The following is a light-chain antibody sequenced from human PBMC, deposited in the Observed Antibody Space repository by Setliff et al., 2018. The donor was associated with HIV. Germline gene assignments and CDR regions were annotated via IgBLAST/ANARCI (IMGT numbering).Light chain of an antibody. CDR2: EVS. Sequence: QSALAQPPSVSGSPGQSVTISCTGTSSDVGSSNRVSWYQQPPGTVPRLMIYEVSSRPSGVPDRFSGSKSGNTATLTISGLQAEDEADYYCSSRTDGSTPYVFGTGTKVTV. J-gene: IGLJ1*01. CDR1: SSDVGSSNR. CDR3: SSRTDGSTPYV. V-gene: IGLV2-18*02.